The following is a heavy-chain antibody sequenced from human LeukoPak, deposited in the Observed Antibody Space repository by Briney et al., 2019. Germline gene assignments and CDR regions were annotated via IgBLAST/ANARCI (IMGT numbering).Heavy chain of an antibody. J-gene: IGHJ4*02. CDR2: ITSSSSYI. V-gene: IGHV3-21*01. CDR1: GFTFSTYT. D-gene: IGHD4-17*01. Sequence: GGSLRLSCAASGFTFSTYTMNWVRQAPGKGLEWVSSITSSSSYIYYVDSVKGRFTISRDNAKNSLYLQMNSLRAEDTAVYYCARDPIYGDPYYFDYWGQGTLVTVSS. CDR3: ARDPIYGDPYYFDY.